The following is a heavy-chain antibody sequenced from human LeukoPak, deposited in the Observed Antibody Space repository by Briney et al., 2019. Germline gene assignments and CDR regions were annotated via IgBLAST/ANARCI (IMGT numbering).Heavy chain of an antibody. Sequence: ESVKGRFTISRDKSKNTLYLQMNSLRAEDTAVYYCASNYGSSGYYFDYWGQGTLVTVSS. J-gene: IGHJ4*02. D-gene: IGHD3-22*01. CDR3: ASNYGSSGYYFDY. V-gene: IGHV3-30*07.